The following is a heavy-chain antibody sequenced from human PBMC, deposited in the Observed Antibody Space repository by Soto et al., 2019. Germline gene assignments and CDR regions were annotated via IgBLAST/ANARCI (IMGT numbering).Heavy chain of an antibody. CDR2: ISGNGDKT. Sequence: EVQLLESGGGLVQPGGSLRLSCAASGFTFSNYALSWVRKAPGKGLEWVSGISGNGDKTYYADSVKGRFTISRDNSKNTLNLQMNSLRAEDTAIYYCAKDHFFAAWGQGTLVTVSS. CDR3: AKDHFFAA. J-gene: IGHJ4*02. CDR1: GFTFSNYA. V-gene: IGHV3-23*01.